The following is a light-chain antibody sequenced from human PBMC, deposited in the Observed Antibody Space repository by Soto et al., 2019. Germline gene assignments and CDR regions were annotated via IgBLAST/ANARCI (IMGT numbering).Light chain of an antibody. V-gene: IGKV1-27*01. J-gene: IGKJ1*01. CDR1: QGISNY. CDR3: QKYNSAPMT. CDR2: AAS. Sequence: DIQMTQSPSSLSASVGDRLTITCRARQGISNYLAWYQQKPGKVPKLLIYAASTLQSGLPSRFSGSGSGTDFTLTISSLQPEDGATYYCQKYNSAPMTFGQGTKVESK.